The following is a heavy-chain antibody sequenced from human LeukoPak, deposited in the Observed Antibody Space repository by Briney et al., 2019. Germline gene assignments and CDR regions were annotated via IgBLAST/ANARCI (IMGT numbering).Heavy chain of an antibody. V-gene: IGHV3-53*01. CDR3: ARGTVTAPDY. CDR1: GFTVSATY. J-gene: IGHJ4*02. D-gene: IGHD4-17*01. Sequence: PGGSLRLSCAASGFTVSATYMNWVRQAPGKGLEWVSIIYTGGNTYYADSVKGRFTISRDISKNTLYLQMNSLRAEDTAVYYCARGTVTAPDYWGQGTLVTVP. CDR2: IYTGGNT.